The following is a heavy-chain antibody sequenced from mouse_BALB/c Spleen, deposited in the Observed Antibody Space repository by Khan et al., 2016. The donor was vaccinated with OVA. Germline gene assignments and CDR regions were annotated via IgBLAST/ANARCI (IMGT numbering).Heavy chain of an antibody. CDR3: ARNSYMDDFTY. CDR2: IWSGGNT. Sequence: VQLKQSGPGLVQPSQSLSITCTVSGFSLNTYGVHWVRQSPGKGLEWLGVIWSGGNTDYNAAFISRLNISTDNSKSHVFFNRNSLRPDDTAIYYCARNSYMDDFTYGGQGTLVTVSA. J-gene: IGHJ3*01. V-gene: IGHV2-4-1*01. D-gene: IGHD2-14*01. CDR1: GFSLNTYG.